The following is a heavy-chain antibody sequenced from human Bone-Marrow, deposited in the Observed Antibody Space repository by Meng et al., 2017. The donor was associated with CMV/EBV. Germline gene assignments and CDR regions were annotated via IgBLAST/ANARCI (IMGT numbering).Heavy chain of an antibody. Sequence: GESLKISCAASGFTFNTYSMNWVRQAPGKGLEWVSSISSSSSYIYYADSVKGRFTISRDNAKNSLYLQMNSLRAEDTAVYYCARDANWNSGYYYYGMDVWGQGTTVTVSS. J-gene: IGHJ6*01. D-gene: IGHD1-7*01. CDR2: ISSSSSYI. V-gene: IGHV3-21*01. CDR1: GFTFNTYS. CDR3: ARDANWNSGYYYYGMDV.